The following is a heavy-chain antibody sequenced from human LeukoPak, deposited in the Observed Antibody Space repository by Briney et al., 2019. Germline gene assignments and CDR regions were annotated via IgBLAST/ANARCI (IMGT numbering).Heavy chain of an antibody. CDR1: GGSISSSSYY. J-gene: IGHJ5*02. CDR2: INHSGST. D-gene: IGHD2-2*01. CDR3: ARADCSSTSCYERGNALDP. V-gene: IGHV4-39*07. Sequence: SETLSLTCTVSGGSISSSSYYWSWIRQPPGKGLEWIGEINHSGSTNYNPSLKSRVTISVDTSKNQFSLKLSSVTAADTAVYYCARADCSSTSCYERGNALDPWGQGTLVTVSS.